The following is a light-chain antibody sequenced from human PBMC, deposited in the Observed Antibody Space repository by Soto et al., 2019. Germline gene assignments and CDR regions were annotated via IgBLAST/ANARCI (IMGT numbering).Light chain of an antibody. Sequence: EIVLTQSPATLSLSPGERATLSCRASQSIGTYLAWYQQKPGQAPRLLIYDASNRATGIPARFSGGGSGTDFTLTISSLEPEDFAVYYCQQRSNWPPSITFGQGTRLEIK. CDR3: QQRSNWPPSIT. CDR2: DAS. V-gene: IGKV3-11*01. J-gene: IGKJ5*01. CDR1: QSIGTY.